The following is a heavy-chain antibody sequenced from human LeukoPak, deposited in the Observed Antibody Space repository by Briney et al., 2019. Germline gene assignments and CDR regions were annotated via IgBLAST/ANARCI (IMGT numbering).Heavy chain of an antibody. CDR3: ASQWLVLGAFDY. J-gene: IGHJ4*02. V-gene: IGHV3-23*01. D-gene: IGHD6-19*01. CDR1: GFTFSRFA. Sequence: QPGGSLRLSCAASGFTFSRFAMSWVRQAPGKGLEWVSATSSSGGSTYYADSVKGRFTISRDNSKNTLYLQMNSLRAEDTAVYYCASQWLVLGAFDYWGQGTLVTVSS. CDR2: TSSSGGST.